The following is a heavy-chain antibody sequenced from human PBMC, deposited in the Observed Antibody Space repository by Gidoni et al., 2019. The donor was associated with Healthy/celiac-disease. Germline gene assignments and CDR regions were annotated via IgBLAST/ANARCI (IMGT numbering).Heavy chain of an antibody. CDR1: GFTFSSYG. J-gene: IGHJ5*02. CDR3: ARGRNWFDP. CDR2: IWYDGSNK. V-gene: IGHV3-33*01. Sequence: QVLLVESGGGVVQPGRSLRLSCAASGFTFSSYGMHWVRQAPGKGLEWVAVIWYDGSNKYYADSVKGRFTISRDNSKNTLYLQMNSLRAEDTAVYYCARGRNWFDPWGQGTLVTVSS.